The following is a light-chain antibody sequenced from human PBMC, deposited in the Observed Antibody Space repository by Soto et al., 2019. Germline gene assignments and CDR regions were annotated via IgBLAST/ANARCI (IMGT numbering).Light chain of an antibody. CDR1: QSVLYSSNNKNY. J-gene: IGKJ2*01. CDR2: WAS. V-gene: IGKV4-1*01. Sequence: DIVMTQSPDSLAVSLGERATINCKSSQSVLYSSNNKNYLAWYQQKPGQPPRKLISWASARESGVPDRFSGSGSGTDFTLTISSLQAEDVAVYYCQQFYTTLGTFGQGTKPEIK. CDR3: QQFYTTLGT.